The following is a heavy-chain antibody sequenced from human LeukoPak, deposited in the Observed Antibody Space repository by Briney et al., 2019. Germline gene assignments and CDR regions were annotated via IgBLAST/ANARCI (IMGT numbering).Heavy chain of an antibody. Sequence: ASVKVSCKASGGTFSSYAISWVRQAPGQGLEWMGRITPILGIANYAQKFQGRVTITADKSTSTAYMELSSLRSEDTAVYYCARVPNSSSWYQPYYFDYWGQGTLVTVSS. V-gene: IGHV1-69*04. D-gene: IGHD6-13*01. CDR2: ITPILGIA. CDR1: GGTFSSYA. CDR3: ARVPNSSSWYQPYYFDY. J-gene: IGHJ4*02.